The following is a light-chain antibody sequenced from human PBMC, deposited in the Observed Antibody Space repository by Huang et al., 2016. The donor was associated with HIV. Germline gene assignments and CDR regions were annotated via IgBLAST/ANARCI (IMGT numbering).Light chain of an antibody. CDR2: DAS. Sequence: DIQMTQSPSSLSASVGDRVTITCQASQDINNFLNWYQQKPWKAPKLLILDASNLQTGVPSRCSGSGSGTHFTFTITSLQRDDIGTYYCQQYDDVPISFGGGTKV. V-gene: IGKV1-33*01. J-gene: IGKJ4*01. CDR1: QDINNF. CDR3: QQYDDVPIS.